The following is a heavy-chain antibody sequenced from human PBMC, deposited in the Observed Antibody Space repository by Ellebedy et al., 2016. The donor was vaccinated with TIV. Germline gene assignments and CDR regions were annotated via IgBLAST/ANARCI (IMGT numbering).Heavy chain of an antibody. J-gene: IGHJ4*02. CDR2: IKQGGSEK. V-gene: IGHV3-7*01. CDR1: GFTFSNYW. Sequence: GESLKISCAASGFTFSNYWMSWVRQAPGKGLEWVANIKQGGSEKYYMDSVKGRFSISRDNAKNSLYVQMNSLRDEDTAVYYCARDQWLGRAYYFDSWGQGTLVTVSS. D-gene: IGHD6-19*01. CDR3: ARDQWLGRAYYFDS.